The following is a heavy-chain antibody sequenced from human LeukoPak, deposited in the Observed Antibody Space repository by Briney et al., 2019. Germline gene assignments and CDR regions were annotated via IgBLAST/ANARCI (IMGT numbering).Heavy chain of an antibody. J-gene: IGHJ4*02. CDR3: AAYGSNVDY. Sequence: GGSLRLSCAASGFTFSSYSMNWVRQAPGKGLEWVSVIYSGGSTYYADSVKGRFTISRDNSKNTLYLQMNSLRAEDTAVYYCAAYGSNVDYWGQGTLVTVSS. CDR2: IYSGGST. V-gene: IGHV3-66*01. D-gene: IGHD4-17*01. CDR1: GFTFSSYS.